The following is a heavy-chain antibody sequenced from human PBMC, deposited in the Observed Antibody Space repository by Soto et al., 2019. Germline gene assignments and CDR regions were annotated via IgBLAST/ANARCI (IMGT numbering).Heavy chain of an antibody. D-gene: IGHD4-17*01. Sequence: QVQLVESGGGLVKPGGSLRLSCAASGFTFSDYYMTWIRQAPGKGLEWISYISNAGGATSYADSVKGRFTISRDNAKNSLFLQMNNLRAADTAVYYWARRGSTVTFTYWGQGTLVTVSS. CDR2: ISNAGGAT. CDR3: ARRGSTVTFTY. V-gene: IGHV3-11*01. CDR1: GFTFSDYY. J-gene: IGHJ4*02.